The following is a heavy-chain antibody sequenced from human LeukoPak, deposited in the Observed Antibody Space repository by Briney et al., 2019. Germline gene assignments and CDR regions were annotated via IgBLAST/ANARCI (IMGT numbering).Heavy chain of an antibody. Sequence: QPGGSLRLSCAASGFTFSSYAMTWVRQAPGKGLEWVSVISGSGGSTYYADAVKGRFTISRDNSKNTLYLQMNSLRAEDTAVYYCAKKDPQTYDYVWGSFDYWGQGTLVTVSS. D-gene: IGHD3-16*01. CDR1: GFTFSSYA. V-gene: IGHV3-23*01. CDR2: ISGSGGST. CDR3: AKKDPQTYDYVWGSFDY. J-gene: IGHJ4*02.